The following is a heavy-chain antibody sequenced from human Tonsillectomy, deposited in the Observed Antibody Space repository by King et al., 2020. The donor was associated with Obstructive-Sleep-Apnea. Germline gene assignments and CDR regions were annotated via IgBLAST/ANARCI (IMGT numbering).Heavy chain of an antibody. D-gene: IGHD1-26*01. V-gene: IGHV4-31*03. CDR1: GGSISSGSHY. Sequence: QLQESGPGLLKPSLTLSLTCTVSGGSISSGSHYWSWIRQYPGKGLEWIGYIYYTGSTDYNPSLKSRVAISVDTSKNQFSLKLTSVIAADTAVYYCAREGGSYPKSWFDPWGQGTLVTVSA. J-gene: IGHJ5*02. CDR3: AREGGSYPKSWFDP. CDR2: IYYTGST.